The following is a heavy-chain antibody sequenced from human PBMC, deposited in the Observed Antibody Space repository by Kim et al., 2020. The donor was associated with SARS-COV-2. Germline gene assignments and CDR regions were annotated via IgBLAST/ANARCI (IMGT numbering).Heavy chain of an antibody. CDR1: RFTFSIYS. V-gene: IGHV3-48*02. CDR2: ISSGGNII. J-gene: IGHJ6*01. CDR3: SGDHGSSSSLHHYYGMDV. Sequence: GGSLRLSFAASRFTFSIYSMNWVRQAPGKGLEWVSYISSGGNIIYYADSVKGRFTISRDNARKSLYLQMNSLRDEDTAVYYFSGDHGSSSSLHHYYGMDV. D-gene: IGHD6-6*01.